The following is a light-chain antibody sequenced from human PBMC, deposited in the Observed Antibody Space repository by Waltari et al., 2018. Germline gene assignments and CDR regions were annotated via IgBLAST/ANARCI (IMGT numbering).Light chain of an antibody. V-gene: IGKV3-15*01. CDR2: GAS. CDR3: QQYSSSPLT. CDR1: QSVNTY. Sequence: EVVMTQSPATLSVSPGERATLSCRASQSVNTYLAWYQQKPGQAPRLLISGASTRATGIPARFSGSGSGTEFTLTISSLQSEDFAVYYCQQYSSSPLTFGGGTKVEIK. J-gene: IGKJ4*01.